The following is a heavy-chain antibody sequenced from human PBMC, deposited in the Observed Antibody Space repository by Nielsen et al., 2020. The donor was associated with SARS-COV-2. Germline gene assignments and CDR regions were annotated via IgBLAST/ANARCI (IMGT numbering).Heavy chain of an antibody. Sequence: ASVTVSCKASGYTFTSYDINWVRQATGQGLEWMGRINPNSGGTNYAQKFQGRVTMTRDTSISTAYMELSRLRSDDTAVYYCASGSGALDYWGQGTLVTVSS. V-gene: IGHV1-2*06. CDR1: GYTFTSYD. CDR2: INPNSGGT. J-gene: IGHJ4*02. CDR3: ASGSGALDY. D-gene: IGHD6-25*01.